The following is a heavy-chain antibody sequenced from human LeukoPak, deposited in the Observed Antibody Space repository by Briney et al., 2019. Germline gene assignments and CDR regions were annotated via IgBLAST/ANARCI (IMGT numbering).Heavy chain of an antibody. J-gene: IGHJ3*02. CDR1: GYTFTSYD. CDR3: ARVVATIRIHI. V-gene: IGHV1-8*01. CDR2: MNPNSGNT. D-gene: IGHD5-12*01. Sequence: ASVKVSCKAPGYTFTSYDSNWVRQATGQGLEWMGRMNPNSGNTGYAQTFQGRVTMTRNTSISTADMELSSLRPEDTAVYYCARVVATIRIHIWGQGTMVTVSS.